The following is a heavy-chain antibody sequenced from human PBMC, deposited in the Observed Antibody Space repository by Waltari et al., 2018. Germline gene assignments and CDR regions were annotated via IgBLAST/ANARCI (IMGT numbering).Heavy chain of an antibody. D-gene: IGHD3-3*01. CDR3: ASLRRGIYYELWSGLVY. Sequence: QVQLVQSGAEVKKPGASVKVSCKASGYTFTRYAMPWVRPAPGQRLEWMGWINAGNGNTKDAQKSKGRVSITRDTSASTAYRELSSLRSEDTAVYYCASLRRGIYYELWSGLVYWGQGTLVTVAS. CDR1: GYTFTRYA. J-gene: IGHJ4*02. V-gene: IGHV1-3*01. CDR2: INAGNGNT.